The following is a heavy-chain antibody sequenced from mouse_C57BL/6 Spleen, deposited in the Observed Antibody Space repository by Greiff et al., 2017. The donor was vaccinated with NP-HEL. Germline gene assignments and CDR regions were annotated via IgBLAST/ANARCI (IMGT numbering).Heavy chain of an antibody. J-gene: IGHJ4*01. Sequence: VKLQQPGAELVKPGASVKVSCKASGYTFTSYWMHWVKQRPGQGLEWIGRIHPSDSDTNYNQKFKGKATLTVDKSSSTAYMQLSSLTSEDSAVYYCAYYYGSSYEDYAMDYWGQGTSVTVSS. V-gene: IGHV1-74*01. CDR1: GYTFTSYW. D-gene: IGHD1-1*01. CDR2: IHPSDSDT. CDR3: AYYYGSSYEDYAMDY.